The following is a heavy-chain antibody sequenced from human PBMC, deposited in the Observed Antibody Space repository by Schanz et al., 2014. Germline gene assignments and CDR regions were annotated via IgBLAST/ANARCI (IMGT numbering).Heavy chain of an antibody. CDR1: GFTFSNYA. Sequence: VQLVESGGGVVQPGRSLRLSCAASGFTFSNYAMSWVRQAPGKGLDWVSIISGTGSTPYYADSVKGRFTISRDNSKNTLFLQVNSLRAEDTAVYYCAKDHFGHYDSSGCSDCYYYGMDVWGQGTKVTVSS. J-gene: IGHJ6*02. CDR3: AKDHFGHYDSSGCSDCYYYGMDV. V-gene: IGHV3-23*04. D-gene: IGHD3-22*01. CDR2: ISGTGSTP.